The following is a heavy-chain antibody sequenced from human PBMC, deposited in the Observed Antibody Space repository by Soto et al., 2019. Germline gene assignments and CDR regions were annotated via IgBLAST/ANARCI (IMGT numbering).Heavy chain of an antibody. J-gene: IGHJ4*02. D-gene: IGHD3-3*01. V-gene: IGHV3-21*01. Sequence: EVQLVESGGGLVKPGGSQRLSCAASGFTFISYTMNWVRQAPGKGLEWVSSISSSSTYIYYADSVKGRFTISRDNAKNSLYVQMNSLRAEDTAVYYCARQGGIGVVIMGGVVDYWGQGTLVTVSS. CDR3: ARQGGIGVVIMGGVVDY. CDR2: ISSSSTYI. CDR1: GFTFISYT.